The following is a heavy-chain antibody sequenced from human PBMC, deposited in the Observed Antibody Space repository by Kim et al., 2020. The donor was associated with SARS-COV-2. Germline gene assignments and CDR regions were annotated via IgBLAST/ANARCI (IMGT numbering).Heavy chain of an antibody. J-gene: IGHJ4*02. CDR2: IRSKAYGGTT. Sequence: GGSLRLSCTASGFTFGDYAMSWFRQAPGKGLEWVGFIRSKAYGGTTEYAASVKGRFTISRDDSKSIAYLQMNSLKTEDTAVYYCTRDKLLGLLWFGESLPNVDYWGQGTLVTVSS. V-gene: IGHV3-49*03. CDR1: GFTFGDYA. CDR3: TRDKLLGLLWFGESLPNVDY. D-gene: IGHD3-10*01.